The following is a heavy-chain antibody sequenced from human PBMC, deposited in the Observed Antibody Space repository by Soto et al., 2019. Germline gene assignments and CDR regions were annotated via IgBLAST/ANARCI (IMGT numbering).Heavy chain of an antibody. CDR1: GFTFTSSA. CDR3: AENVVGATWACGFDP. V-gene: IGHV1-58*01. Sequence: QMQLVQSGPEVKKPGTSVKVSCKASGFTFTSSAVQWVRQARGQLREWIGWIVVGIGNTNYTQKVQERATITRDFAKSTAYMELRSLGSEDTDVYYCAENVVGATWACGFDPWGQGNLVTVS. J-gene: IGHJ5*02. CDR2: IVVGIGNT. D-gene: IGHD1-26*01.